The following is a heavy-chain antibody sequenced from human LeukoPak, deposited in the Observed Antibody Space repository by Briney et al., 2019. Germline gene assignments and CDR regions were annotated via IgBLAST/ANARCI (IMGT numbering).Heavy chain of an antibody. D-gene: IGHD3-22*01. V-gene: IGHV4-39*07. Sequence: SETLSLTCTVSGGSISSSSYYWSWIRQPPGKGLEWIGEINHSGSTNYNPSLKSRVTISVDTSKNQFSLKLSSVTAADTAVYYCARGPYDSSGYYRLFVWAYDYWGQGTLVTVSS. CDR2: INHSGST. J-gene: IGHJ4*02. CDR3: ARGPYDSSGYYRLFVWAYDY. CDR1: GGSISSSSYY.